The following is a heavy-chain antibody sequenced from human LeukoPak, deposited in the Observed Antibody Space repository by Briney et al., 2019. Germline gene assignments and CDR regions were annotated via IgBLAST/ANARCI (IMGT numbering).Heavy chain of an antibody. Sequence: ASVKVSCKASGYTFTSHYMHWVRQAPGQGLEWMGIINPSGGSTSYAQKFQGRVTMTRDTSTSTVYMELSSLRSEDTAVYYCARDLEVPAAINNWFDPWGQGTLVTVSS. V-gene: IGHV1-46*03. CDR2: INPSGGST. D-gene: IGHD2-2*02. CDR3: ARDLEVPAAINNWFDP. J-gene: IGHJ5*02. CDR1: GYTFTSHY.